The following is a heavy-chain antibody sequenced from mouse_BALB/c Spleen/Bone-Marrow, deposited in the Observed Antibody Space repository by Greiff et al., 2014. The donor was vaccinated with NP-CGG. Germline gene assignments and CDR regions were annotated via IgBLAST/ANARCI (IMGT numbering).Heavy chain of an antibody. Sequence: EVQLVESGGGLVQPGGSLKLSRATSGFTFSDYYMYWVRQTPEKRLEWVAYISNGGGSTYYPDTVKGRFTISRDNAKNTLYLQMSRLKSEDTAMYYCARQGGTEYYAMDYWGQGTSVTVSS. CDR1: GFTFSDYY. CDR3: ARQGGTEYYAMDY. CDR2: ISNGGGST. V-gene: IGHV5-12*02. J-gene: IGHJ4*01. D-gene: IGHD3-3*01.